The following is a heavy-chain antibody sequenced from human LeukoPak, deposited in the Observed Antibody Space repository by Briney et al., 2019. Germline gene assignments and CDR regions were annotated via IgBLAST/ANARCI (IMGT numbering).Heavy chain of an antibody. J-gene: IGHJ4*02. V-gene: IGHV7-4-1*02. D-gene: IGHD2-15*01. CDR2: INTNTGNP. CDR1: GYTFTSYA. Sequence: ASVKVSCKASGYTFTSYAMNWVRQAPGQGLEWMGWINTNTGNPTYAQGFTGRFVFSLDTSVSTAYLQISSLKAEDTAVYYCARDVVVVAATPLWYFDYWGQGTLVTVSS. CDR3: ARDVVVVAATPLWYFDY.